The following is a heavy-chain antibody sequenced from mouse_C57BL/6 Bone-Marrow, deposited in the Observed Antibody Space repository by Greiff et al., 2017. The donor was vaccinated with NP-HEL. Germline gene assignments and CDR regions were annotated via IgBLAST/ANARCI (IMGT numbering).Heavy chain of an antibody. Sequence: EVQLQQSGPELVKPGASVKISCKASGYTFTDYYMNWVKQSHGKSLEWIGDINPNNGGTSYNQKFKGKATLTVDKSSSTAYMELRSLTSEDSAVYYCARSVGSNYEYYYAMDYWGQGTSVTVSS. J-gene: IGHJ4*01. CDR3: ARSVGSNYEYYYAMDY. D-gene: IGHD1-1*01. V-gene: IGHV1-26*01. CDR2: INPNNGGT. CDR1: GYTFTDYY.